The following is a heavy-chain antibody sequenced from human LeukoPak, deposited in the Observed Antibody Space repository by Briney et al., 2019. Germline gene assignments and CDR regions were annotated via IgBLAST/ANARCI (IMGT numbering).Heavy chain of an antibody. V-gene: IGHV3-30*03. Sequence: GGSLRLSCAASGFTFSTYGMHWVRQAPGKGLEWVAVISNDGSYKYFADSVRGRFTISRDNSKNTLYLQMNSLRAADTALYYCTGSYYYEYFQHWGQGTLVTVSS. CDR2: ISNDGSYK. CDR3: TGSYYYEYFQH. CDR1: GFTFSTYG. J-gene: IGHJ1*01. D-gene: IGHD3-22*01.